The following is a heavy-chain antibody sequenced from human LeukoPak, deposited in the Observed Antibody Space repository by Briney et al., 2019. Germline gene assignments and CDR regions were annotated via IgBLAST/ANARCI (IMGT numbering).Heavy chain of an antibody. J-gene: IGHJ4*02. Sequence: GWSLRLSCVASGFTFSSYWMSWVRQAPGKGLEWVANIKQDGSEKYYVVSVKGRFTISRDNTKNSLCLQMNSLRAEDTAVYYCALGDSFDYWGQGTLVTVSS. CDR3: ALGDSFDY. CDR1: GFTFSSYW. CDR2: IKQDGSEK. V-gene: IGHV3-7*01.